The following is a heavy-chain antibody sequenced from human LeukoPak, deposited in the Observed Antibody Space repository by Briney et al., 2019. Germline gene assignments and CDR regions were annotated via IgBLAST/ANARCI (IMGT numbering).Heavy chain of an antibody. CDR3: AKAAVYSVNWTPFDD. V-gene: IGHV3-33*05. J-gene: IGHJ4*02. CDR1: GFTSSRYG. CDR2: FSADGINI. D-gene: IGHD1-1*01. Sequence: GGSLRLSCAASGFTSSRYGMHWVRQAPGKGLEWVALFSADGINIYYADSVKGRFTISRDNSKNMLYLQMNSLRAEDTAVYYCAKAAVYSVNWTPFDDWGLGTFVTVSS.